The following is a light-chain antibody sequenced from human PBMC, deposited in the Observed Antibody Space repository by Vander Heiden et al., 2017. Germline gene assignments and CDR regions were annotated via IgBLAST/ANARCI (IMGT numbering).Light chain of an antibody. CDR1: QSVSSY. Sequence: ELVLTPSPATLSLSPGERATLPCRASQSVSSYLAWYQQKPGQAPRLLIYDASNRATGIPARFSGSGSGTDFTLQSGNSQESVTVYYCQQRSNWSFGQGTKLEIK. CDR2: DAS. CDR3: QQRSNWS. J-gene: IGKJ2*01. V-gene: IGKV3-11*01.